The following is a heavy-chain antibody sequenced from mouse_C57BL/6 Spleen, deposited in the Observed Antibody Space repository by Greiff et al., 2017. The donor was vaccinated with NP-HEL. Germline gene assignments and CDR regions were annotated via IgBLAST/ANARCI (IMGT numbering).Heavy chain of an antibody. CDR1: GYSITSGYY. CDR3: ARDQGFAY. CDR2: ISYDGSN. J-gene: IGHJ3*01. D-gene: IGHD3-2*02. V-gene: IGHV3-6*01. Sequence: DVKLQESGPGLVKPSQSLSLTCSVTGYSITSGYYWNWIRQFPGNKLEWMGYISYDGSNNYNPSLKNRISITRDTSKNQFFLKLNSVTTEDTATYYCARDQGFAYWGQGTLVTVSA.